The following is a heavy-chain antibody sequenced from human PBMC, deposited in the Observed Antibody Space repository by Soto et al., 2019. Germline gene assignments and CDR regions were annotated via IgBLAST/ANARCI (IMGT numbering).Heavy chain of an antibody. CDR2: ISVSGGST. V-gene: IGHV3-23*01. CDR3: AKDQVHVGTPTDY. CDR1: GFTFSSYA. Sequence: GGSLRLSCAASGFTFSSYAMSWVRQAPGKGLDWVSSISVSGGSTYYADSVKGRFTISRDNSKNTLYLQMNSLRAEDTAVYYCAKDQVHVGTPTDYWGQGTLVTVSS. J-gene: IGHJ4*02. D-gene: IGHD1-1*01.